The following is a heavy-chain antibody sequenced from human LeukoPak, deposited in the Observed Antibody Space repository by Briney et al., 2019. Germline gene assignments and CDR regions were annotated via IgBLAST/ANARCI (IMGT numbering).Heavy chain of an antibody. CDR1: GGSISSSSYY. CDR2: IYYSGST. J-gene: IGHJ5*02. CDR3: ARHEAWFDP. V-gene: IGHV4-39*01. Sequence: SETPSLTCTVSGGSISSSSYYWGWIRQPPGKGLEWIGSIYYSGSTYYNPSLKSRVTISVDTSKNQFSLKLSSVTAADTAVYYCARHEAWFDPWGQGTLVTVSS.